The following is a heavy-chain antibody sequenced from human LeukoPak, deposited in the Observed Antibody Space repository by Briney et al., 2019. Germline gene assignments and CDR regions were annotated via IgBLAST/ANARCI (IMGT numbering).Heavy chain of an antibody. CDR1: GYSFTSYW. CDR3: ATLGYSYGYPFDY. CDR2: IDPSDSYT. V-gene: IGHV5-10-1*01. D-gene: IGHD5-18*01. Sequence: GESLKIFCKGSGYSFTSYWISWVRQMPGKGLEWMGRIDPSDSYTNYSPSFQGHVTISADKSISTAYLQWSSLKASDTAMYYCATLGYSYGYPFDYWGQGTLVTVSS. J-gene: IGHJ4*02.